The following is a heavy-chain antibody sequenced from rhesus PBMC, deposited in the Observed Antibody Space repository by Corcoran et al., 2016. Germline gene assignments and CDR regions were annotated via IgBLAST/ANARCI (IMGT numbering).Heavy chain of an antibody. J-gene: IGHJ3*01. Sequence: QVQLQESGTGVVKPSETLSLTCAVSGGSISSVYAWSWIRQPPGKGLEWIGYIYGSSGGTNYNPSLKNRVTISKDASKNHFSLKLSSVTAADTAVYYCARTIAAGFFDYWGQGLRVTVSS. CDR2: IYGSSGGT. CDR3: ARTIAAGFFDY. CDR1: GGSISSVYA. D-gene: IGHD6-13*01. V-gene: IGHV4-76*01.